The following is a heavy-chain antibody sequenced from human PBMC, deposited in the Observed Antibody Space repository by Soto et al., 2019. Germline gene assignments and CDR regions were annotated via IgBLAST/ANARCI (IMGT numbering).Heavy chain of an antibody. D-gene: IGHD5-18*01. CDR1: GFTFSSYS. CDR2: ISSSSSYI. V-gene: IGHV3-21*01. CDR3: ARDWEDTAMVFPAAPDY. Sequence: GGSLRLSCAASGFTFSSYSMNWVRQAPGKGLEWVSSISSSSSYIYYADSVKGRFTISRDNAKNSLYLQMNSLRAEDTAVYYCARDWEDTAMVFPAAPDYWGQGTLVTVSS. J-gene: IGHJ4*02.